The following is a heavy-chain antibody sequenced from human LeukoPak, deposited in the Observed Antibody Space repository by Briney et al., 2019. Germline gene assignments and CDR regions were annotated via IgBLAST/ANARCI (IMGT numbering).Heavy chain of an antibody. V-gene: IGHV4-61*01. Sequence: SETLSLTCTVSGGSVSSGTYYWSWIRQPPGKGLEWIGHIYYSGSTNYNPSLKSRVTISVDTSKNQFSLKLSSVTAADTAVYYCARGGGYSYGYYFDYWGQGTLVTVSS. CDR2: IYYSGST. J-gene: IGHJ4*02. CDR1: GGSVSSGTYY. D-gene: IGHD5-18*01. CDR3: ARGGGYSYGYYFDY.